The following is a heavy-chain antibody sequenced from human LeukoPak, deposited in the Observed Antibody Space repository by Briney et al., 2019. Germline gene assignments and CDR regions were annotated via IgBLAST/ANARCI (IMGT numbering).Heavy chain of an antibody. CDR1: GDSVSSNSAT. D-gene: IGHD6-13*01. V-gene: IGHV6-1*01. CDR3: ARGDSSSWYFLGAFDI. J-gene: IGHJ3*02. Sequence: SQTLSLTCAISGDSVSSNSATWNWIRQSPSRGLEWLGRTYYRSKWYNDYALSVKSRITMNPDTSENQFSLQLNSVTPEDTAVYYCARGDSSSWYFLGAFDIWGQGTMVTVSS. CDR2: TYYRSKWYN.